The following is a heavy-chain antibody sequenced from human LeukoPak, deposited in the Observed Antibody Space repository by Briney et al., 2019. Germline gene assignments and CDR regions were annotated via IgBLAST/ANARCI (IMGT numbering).Heavy chain of an antibody. CDR1: GFTFSYYA. CDR2: ISTRSTYI. Sequence: GGSLRLSCAASGFTFSYYAMNWVRQAPGKGLEWVSSISTRSTYIYYADSLKGRFTISRDNSKNTLYLQMNSLRAEDTAVYYCAKDCSGSYCESTLDYWGQGTLVTVSS. D-gene: IGHD1-26*01. CDR3: AKDCSGSYCESTLDY. J-gene: IGHJ4*02. V-gene: IGHV3-21*01.